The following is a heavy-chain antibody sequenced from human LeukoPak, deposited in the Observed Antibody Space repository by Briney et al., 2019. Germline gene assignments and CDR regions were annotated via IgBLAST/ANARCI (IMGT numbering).Heavy chain of an antibody. CDR3: ARAPSSGSYFDY. CDR1: GGTFSSYA. D-gene: IGHD1-26*01. J-gene: IGHJ4*02. V-gene: IGHV1-69*04. CDR2: IIPIFGIA. Sequence: VASVKVSCKASGGTFSSYAISWVRQAPGQGLEWMGRIIPIFGIANYAQKFQGRVTITADKSTSTAYMELSSLRSEDTAVYYRARAPSSGSYFDYWGQGTLVTVSS.